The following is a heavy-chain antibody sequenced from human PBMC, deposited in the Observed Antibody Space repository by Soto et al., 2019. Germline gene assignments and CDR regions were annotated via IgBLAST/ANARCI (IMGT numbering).Heavy chain of an antibody. Sequence: SETLSLTCAVYGGSFSGYYWSWIRQPPGKGLEWIGEINHSGSTNYNPSLKSRVTISVDTSKNQFSLKLSSVTAADTAVYYCARLAAAGIYYYYYMDVWGKGTTVTVSS. V-gene: IGHV4-34*01. CDR2: INHSGST. CDR1: GGSFSGYY. J-gene: IGHJ6*03. CDR3: ARLAAAGIYYYYYMDV. D-gene: IGHD6-13*01.